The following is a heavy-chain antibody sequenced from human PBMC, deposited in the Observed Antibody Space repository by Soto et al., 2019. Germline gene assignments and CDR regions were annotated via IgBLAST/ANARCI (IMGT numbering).Heavy chain of an antibody. J-gene: IGHJ4*02. CDR1: GYSFTSYW. D-gene: IGHD2-15*01. CDR2: IDPSDSYT. Sequence: PGESLKISCKGSGYSFTSYWISWVRQMPVKGLEWMGRIDPSDSYTNYSPSFQGHVTISADKSISTAYLQWSSLKASDTAMYYCAIECSGGSCPFDYWGQGTLVTVSS. V-gene: IGHV5-10-1*01. CDR3: AIECSGGSCPFDY.